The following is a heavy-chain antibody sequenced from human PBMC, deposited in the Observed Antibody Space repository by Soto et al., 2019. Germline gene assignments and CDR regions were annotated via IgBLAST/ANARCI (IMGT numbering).Heavy chain of an antibody. CDR2: IYYSGST. CDR3: ARHNPKGDTAMAFDI. Sequence: PSETLSLTCTVSGGSVSSGSYYWSWIRQPPGKGLEWIGYIYYSGSTNYNPSLKSRVTISVDTSKNQFSLKLSSVTAADTAVYYCARHNPKGDTAMAFDIWGQGTMVTVSS. D-gene: IGHD5-18*01. V-gene: IGHV4-61*01. CDR1: GGSVSSGSYY. J-gene: IGHJ3*02.